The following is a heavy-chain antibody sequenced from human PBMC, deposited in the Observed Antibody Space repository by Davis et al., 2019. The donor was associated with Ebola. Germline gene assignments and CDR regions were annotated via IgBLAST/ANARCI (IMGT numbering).Heavy chain of an antibody. J-gene: IGHJ6*04. CDR2: ISSGGVTT. Sequence: GESLKISCAASGVTFSDYSMSWVRQAPGKGLEWVSYISSGGVTTYYRDSVRGRFTSSRDNAKNSLYLQMNSLTDEDTAVYYCARVNLWSRGWAMDVWGKGTTVTVSS. CDR1: GVTFSDYS. V-gene: IGHV3-48*02. D-gene: IGHD2-21*01. CDR3: ARVNLWSRGWAMDV.